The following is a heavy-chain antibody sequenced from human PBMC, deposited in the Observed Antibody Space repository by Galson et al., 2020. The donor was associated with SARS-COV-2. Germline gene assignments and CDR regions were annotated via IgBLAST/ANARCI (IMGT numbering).Heavy chain of an antibody. J-gene: IGHJ4*02. CDR2: ISSSSSTI. V-gene: IGHV3-48*04. CDR3: ARVLNPYSSSRQYYFDY. Sequence: GGSLRLSCAASGFTFSSYSMNWVRQAPGKGLEWVSYISSSSSTIYYADSVKGRFTISRDNAKNSLYLQMNSLRAEDTAVYYCARVLNPYSSSRQYYFDYWGQGTLVTVSS. D-gene: IGHD6-13*01. CDR1: GFTFSSYS.